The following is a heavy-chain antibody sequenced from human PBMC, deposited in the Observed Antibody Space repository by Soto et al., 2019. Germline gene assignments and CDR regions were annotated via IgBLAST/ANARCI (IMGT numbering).Heavy chain of an antibody. CDR3: SRGRDMITFGGVIFNYYSYYGMDV. CDR1: GGTFSSYA. CDR2: IIPIFGTA. V-gene: IGHV1-69*01. J-gene: IGHJ6*02. D-gene: IGHD3-16*02. Sequence: QVQLVQSGAEVKKPGSSVKVSCKASGGTFSSYAISWVRQAPGQGLEWMGGIIPIFGTANYAQKLQGRVTITAYEATSTAYRGLSSLRAEDTAVYYCSRGRDMITFGGVIFNYYSYYGMDVWGQGTTVTFSS.